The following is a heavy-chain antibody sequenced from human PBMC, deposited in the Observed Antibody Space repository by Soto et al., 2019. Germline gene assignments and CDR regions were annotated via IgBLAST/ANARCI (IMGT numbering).Heavy chain of an antibody. J-gene: IGHJ4*02. V-gene: IGHV3-23*01. D-gene: IGHD3-10*01. Sequence: PGGSLRLSCAVSGFIFSRYSMNWVRQAPGKGLEWVSAISGSGGSTYYADSVKGRFTISRDNSKSTLYLQMNSLRAEDTAVYYCAKDRGTNYYGSGSYSDYWGQGTLVTVSS. CDR3: AKDRGTNYYGSGSYSDY. CDR2: ISGSGGST. CDR1: GFIFSRYS.